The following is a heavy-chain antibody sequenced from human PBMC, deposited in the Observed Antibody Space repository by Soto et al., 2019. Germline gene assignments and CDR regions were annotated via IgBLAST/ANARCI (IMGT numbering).Heavy chain of an antibody. CDR2: ISGSGVST. D-gene: IGHD3-22*01. Sequence: PGGSLRLSFAASGFTFSSYAMGWVRQAPGKGLDWVSTISGSGVSTYYADSVKGRFTISRDNSKNTLYLQMNNLRAEDTSVYYCAKDPRRHHYYDSSDDYDDYCGQGTPVTVAS. CDR1: GFTFSSYA. J-gene: IGHJ4*02. V-gene: IGHV3-23*01. CDR3: AKDPRRHHYYDSSDDYDDY.